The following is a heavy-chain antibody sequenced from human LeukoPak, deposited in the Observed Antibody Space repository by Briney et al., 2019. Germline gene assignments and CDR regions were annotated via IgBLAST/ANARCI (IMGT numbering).Heavy chain of an antibody. V-gene: IGHV4-34*01. CDR3: ASAIAAAGAG. CDR1: GGSFSGYY. CDR2: INHSGST. J-gene: IGHJ4*02. D-gene: IGHD6-13*01. Sequence: SETLSLTCAVYGGSFSGYYWSWIRQPPGKGLEWIGEINHSGSTNYNPSLKSRVTISVDTSKNQFSLKLSSVTAADTAVYYCASAIAAAGAGWGQGTLVTVSS.